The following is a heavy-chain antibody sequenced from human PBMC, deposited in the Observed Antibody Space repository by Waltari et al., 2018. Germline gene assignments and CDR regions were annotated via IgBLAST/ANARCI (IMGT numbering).Heavy chain of an antibody. V-gene: IGHV1-8*01. J-gene: IGHJ5*02. D-gene: IGHD3-3*01. CDR1: GYTFTSYD. CDR3: ARLSPYYDFWSGYYTKSDWFDP. Sequence: QVQLVQSGAEVKKPGASVTVSCKASGYTFTSYDINWVRPANGQGLEWMGWMNPNGGNTGYAQKFQGIVTMTRNTSISTAYMELSSLRSEDTAVYYCARLSPYYDFWSGYYTKSDWFDPWGQGTLVTVSS. CDR2: MNPNGGNT.